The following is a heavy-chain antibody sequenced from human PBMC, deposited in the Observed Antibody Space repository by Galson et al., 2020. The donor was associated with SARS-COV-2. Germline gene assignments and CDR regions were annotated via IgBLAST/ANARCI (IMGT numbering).Heavy chain of an antibody. D-gene: IGHD2-2*02. CDR3: ARWLLYCSSTSCYTHYFDY. V-gene: IGHV4-39*01. J-gene: IGHJ4*02. CDR1: GGSISSSSYY. CDR2: IYYSGST. Sequence: QPTAPLSLTCTVSGGSISSSSYYWGWIRQPPGKGLEWIGSIYYSGSTYYNQSLKRRVTISVDTSKHQFSLKLSSVTAADTAVYYCARWLLYCSSTSCYTHYFDYWGQGTLVTVAS.